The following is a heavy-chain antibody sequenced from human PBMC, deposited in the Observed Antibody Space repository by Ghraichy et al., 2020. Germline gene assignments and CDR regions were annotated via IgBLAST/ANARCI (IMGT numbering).Heavy chain of an antibody. CDR3: ARCLLGDSGGDDAFDM. CDR1: GGSISSYY. CDR2: IYYTGST. D-gene: IGHD2-21*01. J-gene: IGHJ3*02. V-gene: IGHV4-59*01. Sequence: SETLSLTCSVSGGSISSYYWTWIRQPPGKGLEWIGYIYYTGSTNYNPSFKSRVTISVDTAKNHFSLKLSSVTAADTAVYYCARCLLGDSGGDDAFDMWGQGTMVTVSS.